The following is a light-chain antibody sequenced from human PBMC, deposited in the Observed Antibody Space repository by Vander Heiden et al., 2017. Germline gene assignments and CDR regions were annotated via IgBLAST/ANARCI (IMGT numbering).Light chain of an antibody. Sequence: QSVLTQPPSVSGAPGPRVTISCTGSSSNIGAGYDVHWYQQLPGTAPKLLIYGNNNRPSGVPDRFSGSKSGTSASLAITGLQAENEADYYCQSYDSSLSGSTVFGGGTKVTVL. CDR1: SSNIGAGYD. CDR2: GNN. V-gene: IGLV1-40*01. J-gene: IGLJ3*02. CDR3: QSYDSSLSGSTV.